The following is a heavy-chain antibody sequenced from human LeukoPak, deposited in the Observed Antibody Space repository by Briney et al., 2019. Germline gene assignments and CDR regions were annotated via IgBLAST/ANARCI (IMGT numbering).Heavy chain of an antibody. CDR1: GYTFGVYG. Sequence: ASVKVSCKVSGYTFGVYGLSWVRQAPGQGLELMGWISAYNGHTNYAQKLQGRVTMTTDTSTSTAYMELKSLRSDDTAVYYCARVKIRVVGATVMDVWGKGTTVTVSS. CDR3: ARVKIRVVGATVMDV. V-gene: IGHV1-18*01. J-gene: IGHJ6*04. D-gene: IGHD1-26*01. CDR2: ISAYNGHT.